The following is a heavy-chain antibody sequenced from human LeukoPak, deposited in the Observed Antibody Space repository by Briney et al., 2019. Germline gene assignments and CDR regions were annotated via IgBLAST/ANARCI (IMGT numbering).Heavy chain of an antibody. J-gene: IGHJ4*02. Sequence: GGSLGLSCAASGFTFSSYAMSWVRQAPGKGLEWVSAISGSGGSTYYADSVKGRFTISRDNSKNTLYLQMNSLRAEDTAVYYCAKGLGIAAAGSSFDYWGQGTLVTVSS. CDR3: AKGLGIAAAGSSFDY. CDR1: GFTFSSYA. D-gene: IGHD6-13*01. V-gene: IGHV3-23*01. CDR2: ISGSGGST.